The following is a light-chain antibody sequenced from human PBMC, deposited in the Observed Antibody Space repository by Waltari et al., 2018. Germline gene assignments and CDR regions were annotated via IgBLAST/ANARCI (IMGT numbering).Light chain of an antibody. J-gene: IGKJ1*01. V-gene: IGKV3-20*01. Sequence: EVVLTQSPGTLSLSPGERATLFCRASQSISRYLVWYQQRPGQAPRLLIYGASIRAAGIPDRFSGSGSVTDFTLSISRLEPEDFAVYYCQNHERLPATFGQGTRVEIK. CDR3: QNHERLPAT. CDR2: GAS. CDR1: QSISRY.